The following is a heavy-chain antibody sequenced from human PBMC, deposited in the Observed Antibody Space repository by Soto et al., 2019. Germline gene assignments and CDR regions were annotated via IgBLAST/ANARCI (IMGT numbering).Heavy chain of an antibody. J-gene: IGHJ4*02. Sequence: QVQLVQSGAEVKKPGSSVKVSCKASGGTFSSYTISWVRQAPGQGLEWMGRIIPILGIANYAQKFQGRVTITADKSTNTAYMELSSLRSEDTAVYYCARRDSRDYFDYWGQGTLVTVSS. CDR1: GGTFSSYT. CDR3: ARRDSRDYFDY. D-gene: IGHD6-13*01. CDR2: IIPILGIA. V-gene: IGHV1-69*02.